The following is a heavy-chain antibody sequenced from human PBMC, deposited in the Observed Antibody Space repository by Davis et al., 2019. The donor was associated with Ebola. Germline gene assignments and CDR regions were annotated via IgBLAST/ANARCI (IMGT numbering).Heavy chain of an antibody. J-gene: IGHJ4*02. CDR1: GGSTSSYY. V-gene: IGHV4-59*12. CDR2: IYYSGST. Sequence: PSETLSLTCTVSGGSTSSYYWSWIRQPPGKGLEWIGYIYYSGSTNYNPSLKSRVTISIDTSKNQFSLKLSSVTAADTAVYYCARGRGIKERFRADSWGQGSLVTVSS. CDR3: ARGRGIKERFRADS. D-gene: IGHD3-16*01.